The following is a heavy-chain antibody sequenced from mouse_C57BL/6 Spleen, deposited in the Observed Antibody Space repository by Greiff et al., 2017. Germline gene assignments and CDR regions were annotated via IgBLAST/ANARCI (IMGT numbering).Heavy chain of an antibody. J-gene: IGHJ4*01. CDR1: GYTFTSYW. V-gene: IGHV1-55*01. Sequence: QVQLQQPGAELVKPGASVKMSCKASGYTFTSYWITWVKQRPGQGLEWIGDIYPGSGSTNYNEKFKSKATLTVDTSSSTAYMQLSSLTSEDSAVYYCARFLYGYEDYYAMDYWGQGTSVTVSS. CDR3: ARFLYGYEDYYAMDY. CDR2: IYPGSGST. D-gene: IGHD2-2*01.